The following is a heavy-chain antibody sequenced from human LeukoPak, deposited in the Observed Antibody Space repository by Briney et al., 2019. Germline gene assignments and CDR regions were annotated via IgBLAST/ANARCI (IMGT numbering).Heavy chain of an antibody. CDR3: ATGTSKRMVRGVIIGDVFDY. Sequence: SVKVSCKASGGTFSSYAISWVRQAPGQGLEWMGGIIPIFGTANYAQKFQGRVTITADKSTSTAYMELSSLRSEDTAVYYCATGTSKRMVRGVIIGDVFDYWGQGTLVTVSS. V-gene: IGHV1-69*06. CDR2: IIPIFGTA. J-gene: IGHJ4*02. D-gene: IGHD3-10*01. CDR1: GGTFSSYA.